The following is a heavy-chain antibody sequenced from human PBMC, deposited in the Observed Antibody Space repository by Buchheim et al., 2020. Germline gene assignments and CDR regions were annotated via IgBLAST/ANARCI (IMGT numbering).Heavy chain of an antibody. CDR2: ISTGSSFT. CDR3: AREDGYYDGSGLLDY. CDR1: GFTFSDYY. D-gene: IGHD3-22*01. V-gene: IGHV3-11*05. Sequence: QVQLVESGGGLVTPGGSLRLSCAASGFTFSDYYMSWIRQAPGKGLEWVSYISTGSSFTNYADSVKGRFSISRDNAKNSLYLQLNSLRAEDTAFYYCAREDGYYDGSGLLDYWGQGTL. J-gene: IGHJ4*02.